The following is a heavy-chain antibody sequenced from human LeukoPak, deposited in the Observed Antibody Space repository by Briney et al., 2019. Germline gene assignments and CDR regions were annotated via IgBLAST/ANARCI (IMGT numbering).Heavy chain of an antibody. Sequence: SETLSLTCTVSGGSISSSSYYWGWIRQPPGKGLEWIGSIYYSGSTYYNPSLKSRVTISVDTSKNQFSLKLSSVTAADTAVYYCARASGYYGSRKTFQHWGQGTLVTVSS. CDR2: IYYSGST. D-gene: IGHD3-10*01. CDR1: GGSISSSSYY. V-gene: IGHV4-39*01. J-gene: IGHJ1*01. CDR3: ARASGYYGSRKTFQH.